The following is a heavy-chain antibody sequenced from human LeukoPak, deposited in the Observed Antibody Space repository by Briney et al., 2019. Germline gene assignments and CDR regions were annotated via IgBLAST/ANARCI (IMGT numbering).Heavy chain of an antibody. V-gene: IGHV1-46*01. CDR2: IYPRDGST. Sequence: ASVKVSCKASGYTFTSNYIRWVRQAPGQGLEWMGMIYPRDGSTSCAQKFQGRVTVTRDTSTSTVHMELSGLRSEDTAVYYCARDQEGFDYWGQGTLVTVSS. CDR1: GYTFTSNY. J-gene: IGHJ4*02. CDR3: ARDQEGFDY.